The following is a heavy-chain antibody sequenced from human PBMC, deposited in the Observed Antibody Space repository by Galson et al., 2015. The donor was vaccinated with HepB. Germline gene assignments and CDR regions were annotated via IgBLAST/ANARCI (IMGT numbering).Heavy chain of an antibody. J-gene: IGHJ3*02. CDR2: IYHSGST. Sequence: TLSLTCAVSGGSISSGGYSWSWIRQPPGKGLERIGYIYHSGSTYYNPSLKSRVTISVDRSKNQFSLKLSSVTAADTAVYYCARCYGFGEFLVFDIWGQGTMVTVSS. V-gene: IGHV4-30-2*01. CDR1: GGSISSGGYS. CDR3: ARCYGFGEFLVFDI. D-gene: IGHD3-10*01.